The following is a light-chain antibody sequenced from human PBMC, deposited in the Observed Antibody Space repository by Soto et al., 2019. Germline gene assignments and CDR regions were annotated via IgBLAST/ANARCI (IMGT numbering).Light chain of an antibody. V-gene: IGLV3-21*04. CDR1: NNGSKS. Sequence: SYELTQPPSVSVAPGKTARITCGGNNNGSKSVHWYQQKPGQAPVLVIYYDSDRPSGIPERFSGSNSGNTATLTISRVEAGDEADYYCQVWDSSSDHPVFGTGTKVTVL. CDR2: YDS. J-gene: IGLJ1*01. CDR3: QVWDSSSDHPV.